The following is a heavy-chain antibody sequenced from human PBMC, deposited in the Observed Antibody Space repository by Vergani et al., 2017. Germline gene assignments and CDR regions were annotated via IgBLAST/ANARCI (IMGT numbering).Heavy chain of an antibody. CDR2: IYYSGST. CDR1: GGSISSYY. V-gene: IGHV4-59*12. CDR3: ARGQRYCSGGSCPAAWFDP. J-gene: IGHJ5*02. D-gene: IGHD2-15*01. Sequence: QVQLQESGPGLVKPSETLSLTCTVSGGSISSYYWSWIRQPPGKGLEWLGYIYYSGSTNYNPSLKSRVTISVDTSKNQFSLKLSSVTAAVTAVYYCARGQRYCSGGSCPAAWFDPWGQGTLVTVSS.